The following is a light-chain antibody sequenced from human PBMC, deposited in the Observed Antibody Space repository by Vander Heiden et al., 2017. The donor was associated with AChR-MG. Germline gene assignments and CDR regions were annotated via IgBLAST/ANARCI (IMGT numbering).Light chain of an antibody. CDR1: SSNIGTNY. CDR2: RNN. J-gene: IGLJ2*01. CDR3: ATWDDRLSGLV. Sequence: QSVLTQPPSASGTPGQRLSISCSGSSSNIGTNYVHWYQHHPRSAHKLLIYRNNQRPSGVPDRFSGSKSGTSASLAISGLRAEDEGDYYCATWDDRLSGLVFGGGTKLTVL. V-gene: IGLV1-47*01.